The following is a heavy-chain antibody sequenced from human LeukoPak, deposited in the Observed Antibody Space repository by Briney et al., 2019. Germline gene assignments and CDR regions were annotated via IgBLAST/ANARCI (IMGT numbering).Heavy chain of an antibody. D-gene: IGHD5-18*01. Sequence: GGSLRLSCAASGFTFSSYSMNWVRQAPGKGLEWVSSISSSSTSMYYADSVKGRFTISRDNAKNSLYLQMNSLRAEDTAVYYCSRERGYSYGYSGYWGQGTLVTVSS. CDR1: GFTFSSYS. CDR3: SRERGYSYGYSGY. V-gene: IGHV3-21*01. J-gene: IGHJ4*02. CDR2: ISSSSTSM.